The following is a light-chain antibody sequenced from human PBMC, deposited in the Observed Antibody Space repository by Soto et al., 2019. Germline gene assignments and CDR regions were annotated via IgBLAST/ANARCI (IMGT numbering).Light chain of an antibody. CDR2: DTS. CDR1: QDISNY. CDR3: QKYANPPWP. J-gene: IGKJ1*01. V-gene: IGKV1-33*01. Sequence: DIQMTQSPSSLSASIGDRVTITCQASQDISNYLNWYQQKPGKAPKLLIYDTSNLETGVPSRFSGGGSGTSYVITISGRQPEDIATYYCQKYANPPWPFGRGTKVDIK.